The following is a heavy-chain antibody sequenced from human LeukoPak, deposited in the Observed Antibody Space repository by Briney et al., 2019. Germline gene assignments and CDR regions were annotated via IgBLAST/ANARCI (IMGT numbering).Heavy chain of an antibody. Sequence: GGSLRLSCAASGFTFSSYAMSWVRQAPGKGLEWVSSISSSSTNIYYADSVKGRFTISRDNAKNSLYLQMNSLRAEDTAVYYCAKFDYAYAADLWGRGTLVTVSS. CDR2: ISSSSTNI. D-gene: IGHD4-17*01. V-gene: IGHV3-21*04. J-gene: IGHJ2*01. CDR1: GFTFSSYA. CDR3: AKFDYAYAADL.